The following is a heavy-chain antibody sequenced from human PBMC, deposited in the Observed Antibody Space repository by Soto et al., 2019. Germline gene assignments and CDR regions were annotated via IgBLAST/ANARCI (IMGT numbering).Heavy chain of an antibody. V-gene: IGHV1-69*12. CDR3: AGGMCFGGSCYLDV. D-gene: IGHD2-15*01. CDR2: ISPGIDIR. CDR1: GGTFSTYT. Sequence: QVQLVQSGAEVKKPGSSVKVSCKASGGTFSTYTLYWVRQAPGQGLEWMGGISPGIDIRDYAQQFQGRVTMSADESPSPVYMQLSTLISEDTSLYYWAGGMCFGGSCYLDVWCQGTLVTVSS. J-gene: IGHJ4*02.